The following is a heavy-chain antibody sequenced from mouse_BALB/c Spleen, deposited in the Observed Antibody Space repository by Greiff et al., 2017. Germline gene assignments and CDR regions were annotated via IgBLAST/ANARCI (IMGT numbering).Heavy chain of an antibody. CDR1: GFNIKDYY. CDR3: KRRGGQLEDY. Sequence: EVQLQQSGAELVRSGASVKLSCTASGFNIKDYYMHWVKQRPEQGLEWIGWIDPENGDTEYAPKFQGKATMTADTSSNTAYLQLSSLTSEDTAVYYCKRRGGQLEDYWGQGTTLTVSS. CDR2: IDPENGDT. V-gene: IGHV14-4*02. J-gene: IGHJ2*01. D-gene: IGHD3-1*01.